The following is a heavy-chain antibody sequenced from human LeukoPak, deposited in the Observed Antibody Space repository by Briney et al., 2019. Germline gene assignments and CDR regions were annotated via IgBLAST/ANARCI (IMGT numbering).Heavy chain of an antibody. CDR2: ISYDGSNK. D-gene: IGHD4-17*01. CDR3: AKAYGDYYYYMDV. Sequence: GGSLRHSCAASGFTFSSYGMHWVRQAPGKGLEWVAVISYDGSNKYYADSVKGRFTISRDNSKNTLYLQMNSLRAEDTAVYYCAKAYGDYYYYMDVWGKGTTVTVSS. CDR1: GFTFSSYG. V-gene: IGHV3-30*18. J-gene: IGHJ6*03.